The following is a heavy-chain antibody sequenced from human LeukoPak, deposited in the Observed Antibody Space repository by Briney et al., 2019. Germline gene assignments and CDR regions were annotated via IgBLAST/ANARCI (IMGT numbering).Heavy chain of an antibody. J-gene: IGHJ5*02. V-gene: IGHV3-30*02. Sequence: GGSLRLSCAASGFTFSSYGMHWVRQAPGKGLEWVACIYPDGNNKDYADSVKGRFIISRDNSKNILFLQMNSLRAADTAVYYCAKDWSGNYNWSDPWGQGTLVTVSS. CDR2: IYPDGNNK. CDR1: GFTFSSYG. CDR3: AKDWSGNYNWSDP. D-gene: IGHD3-3*01.